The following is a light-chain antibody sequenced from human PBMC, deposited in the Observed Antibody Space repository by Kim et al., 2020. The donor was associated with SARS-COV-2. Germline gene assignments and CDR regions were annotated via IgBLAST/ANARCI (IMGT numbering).Light chain of an antibody. CDR3: MQVQQAPYS. Sequence: DIVMTQSALSLPVTPGEPASISCRSSQSLLHSNGYNYLDWHVQKPGQSPQLLIYLGSNRTSGVPDRFSGSGSGTDFTLKITRVEPEDVGVYYCMQVQQAPYSFGQGTKLEIK. V-gene: IGKV2-28*01. CDR1: QSLLHSNGYNY. J-gene: IGKJ2*03. CDR2: LGS.